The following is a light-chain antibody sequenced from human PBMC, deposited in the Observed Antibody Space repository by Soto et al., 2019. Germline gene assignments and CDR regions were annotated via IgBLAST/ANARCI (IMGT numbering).Light chain of an antibody. CDR3: QQNYYAPGT. Sequence: DIQMTQSPSPLSASVGDSVTITCRASKTIKTYLNWYRHKPGKAPELLIYAASRLQNGVPSRFSGSGSGTYFILTISNLQPDDLETNYSQQNYYAPGTFGQGTKVEI. V-gene: IGKV1-39*01. CDR2: AAS. J-gene: IGKJ1*01. CDR1: KTIKTY.